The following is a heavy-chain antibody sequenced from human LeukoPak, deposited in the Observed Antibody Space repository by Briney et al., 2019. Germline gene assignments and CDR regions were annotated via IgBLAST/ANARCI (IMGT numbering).Heavy chain of an antibody. CDR1: GFTFSSYG. J-gene: IGHJ4*02. D-gene: IGHD3-9*01. Sequence: PGGSLRLSCAASGFTFSSYGMHWVRQAPGKGLEWVAFIRYDGSNKYYADSVKGRFTISRDNSKNTLYLQMNSLRAEDTAVYYCAKEKKYYDILTGADYWGQGTLVTVSS. CDR3: AKEKKYYDILTGADY. V-gene: IGHV3-30*02. CDR2: IRYDGSNK.